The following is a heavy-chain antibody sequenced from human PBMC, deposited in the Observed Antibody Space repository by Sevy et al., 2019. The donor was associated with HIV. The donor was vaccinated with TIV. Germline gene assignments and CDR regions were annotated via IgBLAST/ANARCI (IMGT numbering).Heavy chain of an antibody. Sequence: ASVKVSCKASGFTFTSYSISWVRQAPGQGLEWMGWISAYSDNTNYAQKLQGRVTMTTDTSTTTAYMELWSLRSDDTAVYYCARVRTVTTCYYYYAMDVWGQGTTVTVSS. CDR2: ISAYSDNT. CDR1: GFTFTSYS. D-gene: IGHD4-4*01. J-gene: IGHJ6*02. CDR3: ARVRTVTTCYYYYAMDV. V-gene: IGHV1-18*01.